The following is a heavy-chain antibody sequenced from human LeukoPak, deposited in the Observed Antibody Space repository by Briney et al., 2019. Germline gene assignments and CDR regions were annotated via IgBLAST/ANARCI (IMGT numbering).Heavy chain of an antibody. Sequence: ASVKVSCKASGYTFTSYDINWVRQATGQGLEWMGWMSPNSGNTGYAQKFQGRVTMTRNTSISTAYMELSSLRSEDTAVYYCARGLTMVRGVIIGYWGQGTLVTVSS. CDR3: ARGLTMVRGVIIGY. J-gene: IGHJ4*02. CDR1: GYTFTSYD. V-gene: IGHV1-8*01. D-gene: IGHD3-10*01. CDR2: MSPNSGNT.